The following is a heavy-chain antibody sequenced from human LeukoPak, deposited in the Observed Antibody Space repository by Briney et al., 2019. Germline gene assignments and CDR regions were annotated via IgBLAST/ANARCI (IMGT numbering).Heavy chain of an antibody. CDR2: IRYEGSNK. V-gene: IGHV3-30*02. D-gene: IGHD2-2*01. Sequence: PGGSLRLSCAASGFTFSSYGMHWVRQAPGKGLEWVAFIRYEGSNKYYADSVKGRFTISRDNSKNTLYLQMNSLRAEDTAVYYCAKGLLGSVPAARYGVGYFDYWGQGTLVTVSS. CDR1: GFTFSSYG. CDR3: AKGLLGSVPAARYGVGYFDY. J-gene: IGHJ4*02.